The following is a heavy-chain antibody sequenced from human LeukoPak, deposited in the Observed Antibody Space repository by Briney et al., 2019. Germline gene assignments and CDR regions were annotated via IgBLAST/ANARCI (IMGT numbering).Heavy chain of an antibody. V-gene: IGHV4-34*01. J-gene: IGHJ5*02. D-gene: IGHD3-10*01. Sequence: SETLSLTCAVYGGSFSGYYWSWIRQSPGKGLEWIGEINHSGSTNYNPSLKSRVTISVDTSQNQFSLQLTSVTAADTAVYYCARGDYGSGTYLWGSWGQGILVTVSP. CDR3: ARGDYGSGTYLWGS. CDR2: INHSGST. CDR1: GGSFSGYY.